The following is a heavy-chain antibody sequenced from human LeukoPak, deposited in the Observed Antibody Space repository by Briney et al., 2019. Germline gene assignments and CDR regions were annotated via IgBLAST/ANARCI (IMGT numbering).Heavy chain of an antibody. CDR3: ARTTDDY. J-gene: IGHJ4*02. CDR2: MNPNSGDT. CDR1: GYTFNTYE. D-gene: IGHD1-14*01. Sequence: ASVKVSCKASGYTFNTYEINWVRQAAGQGLEWMGWMNPNSGDTGYAQKFQGRVTMTRNTSISTAYMELSSLRSEDTAVYYCARTTDDYWGQGTLVTVSS. V-gene: IGHV1-8*01.